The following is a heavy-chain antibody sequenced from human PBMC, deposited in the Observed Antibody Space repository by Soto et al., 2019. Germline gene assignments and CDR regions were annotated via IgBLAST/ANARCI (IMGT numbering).Heavy chain of an antibody. Sequence: QVQLVESGGGVVQPGRSLRLSCAASGFTFSSYAMHWVRQAPGKGLEWVAVISYDGSNKYYADSVKGRFTISRDNSKNTVYLQMNSLRAEDTAVYYCARPLCSDDYNWGYFDLWGRGTLVTVSS. D-gene: IGHD4-4*01. CDR3: ARPLCSDDYNWGYFDL. V-gene: IGHV3-30-3*01. CDR2: ISYDGSNK. CDR1: GFTFSSYA. J-gene: IGHJ2*01.